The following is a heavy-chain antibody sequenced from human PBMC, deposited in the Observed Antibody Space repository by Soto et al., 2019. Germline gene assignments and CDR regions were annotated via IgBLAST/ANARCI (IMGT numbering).Heavy chain of an antibody. J-gene: IGHJ3*01. CDR1: GYTFTSYG. Sequence: GASVKVSCKASGYTFTSYGISWVRQAPGKGLEWMGGFDPEDGETIYAQKFQGRVTMTEDTSTDTAYMELSSLRSEDTAVYYCASLHMYSGSRDAFSFCGKGTMV. CDR2: FDPEDGET. V-gene: IGHV1-24*01. CDR3: ASLHMYSGSRDAFSF. D-gene: IGHD1-26*01.